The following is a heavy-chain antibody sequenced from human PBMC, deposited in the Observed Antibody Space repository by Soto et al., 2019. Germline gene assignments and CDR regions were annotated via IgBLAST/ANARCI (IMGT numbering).Heavy chain of an antibody. CDR2: ISVSGGST. J-gene: IGHJ4*02. D-gene: IGHD3-22*01. CDR1: GFTLSSYA. V-gene: IGHV3-23*01. CDR3: AKAAVSDYYPVDY. Sequence: GGSLRLSCAASGFTLSSYAMSWFRQAPGKGLEWVSSISVSGGSTYYADSVKGRFTISRDNSKSTLFLHMNSLRAEATAVYYCAKAAVSDYYPVDYWGQGTLGTVSA.